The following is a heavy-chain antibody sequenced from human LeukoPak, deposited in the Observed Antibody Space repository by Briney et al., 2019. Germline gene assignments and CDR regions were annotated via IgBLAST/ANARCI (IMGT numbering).Heavy chain of an antibody. CDR2: IKQDGSEK. CDR3: SRESLGISIFGVVTA. D-gene: IGHD3-3*02. Sequence: GGSLRLSCAASGFTFSNYGMNWVRQAPGKGLEWVASIKQDGSEKYYVDSVKGRFTISRDNAKNSLYLQMNSLRAEDTAVYYCSRESLGISIFGVVTAWGQGTLVTVSS. J-gene: IGHJ4*02. CDR1: GFTFSNYG. V-gene: IGHV3-7*01.